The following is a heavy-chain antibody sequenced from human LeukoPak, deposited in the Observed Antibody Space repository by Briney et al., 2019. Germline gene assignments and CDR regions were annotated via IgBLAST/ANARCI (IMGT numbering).Heavy chain of an antibody. Sequence: ASVKVSCKTSGGTFRSQIFGWVRQAPGQGLEWMGRITPVINSAKYAQKFRDRLTITADTSTGTAYMELSSLTPDDTALYYCTRVNLRGSQYNWFDPWGQGTLVIVSS. V-gene: IGHV1-69*08. D-gene: IGHD3-16*01. CDR1: GGTFRSQI. CDR2: ITPVINSA. CDR3: TRVNLRGSQYNWFDP. J-gene: IGHJ5*02.